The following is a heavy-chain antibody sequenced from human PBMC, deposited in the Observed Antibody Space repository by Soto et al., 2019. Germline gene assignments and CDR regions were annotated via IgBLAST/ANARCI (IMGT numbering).Heavy chain of an antibody. V-gene: IGHV3-48*01. CDR1: GFTFSSYS. CDR2: ISSSSSTI. Sequence: GGSLRLSCAASGFTFSSYSMNWVRQAPGKGLEWVSYISSSSSTIYYADSVKGRFTISRDNAKNSLYLQMNSLRAEDTAVYYCARDFPSWFGEPSTEPVGAGGQGTLVTVSS. D-gene: IGHD3-10*01. CDR3: ARDFPSWFGEPSTEPVGA. J-gene: IGHJ4*02.